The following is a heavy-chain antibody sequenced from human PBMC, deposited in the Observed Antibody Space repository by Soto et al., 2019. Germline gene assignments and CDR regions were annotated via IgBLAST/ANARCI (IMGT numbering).Heavy chain of an antibody. V-gene: IGHV1-69*06. D-gene: IGHD3-22*01. CDR2: IIPIFGTA. CDR1: GGPFSSYA. CDR3: APNRVANYYDSNPPGNRFDP. Sequence: SVKVSCKASGGPFSSYAISWVRRAPGQGIEWMGGIIPIFGTANYAQKVQGRVTITADKSTSTAYIELSSLRSEDTAVYSCAPNRVANYYDSNPPGNRFDPWGQGTLVTVSS. J-gene: IGHJ5*02.